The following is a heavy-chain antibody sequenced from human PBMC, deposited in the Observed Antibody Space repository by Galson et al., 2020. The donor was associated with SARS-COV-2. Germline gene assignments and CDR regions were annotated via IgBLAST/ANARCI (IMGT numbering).Heavy chain of an antibody. D-gene: IGHD3-9*01. J-gene: IGHJ4*02. CDR2: IWYDGSNK. CDR3: ARDFRFNDILTCPP. Sequence: GGSLRLSCAASGFTFSSYGMHWVRQAPGKGLEWVAVIWYDGSNKYYADSVKGRFTISRDNSKNTLYLQMNSLRAEDTAVYYCARDFRFNDILTCPPWGQGTLVTVSS. CDR1: GFTFSSYG. V-gene: IGHV3-33*01.